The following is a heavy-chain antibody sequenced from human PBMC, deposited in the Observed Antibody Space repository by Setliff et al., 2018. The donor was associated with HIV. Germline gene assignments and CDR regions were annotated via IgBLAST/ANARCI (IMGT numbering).Heavy chain of an antibody. CDR2: IVVGSGKT. J-gene: IGHJ4*02. D-gene: IGHD6-19*01. V-gene: IGHV1-58*01. Sequence: GASVKVSCKAAGFTLTGSAVQWMRQARGQRTEWIGWIVVGSGKTEYAQKFQERVTITRDMSTSTAYMELRSLRYDDTAVYYCVADGNGSGWRSDYWGQGTPVTVSS. CDR3: VADGNGSGWRSDY. CDR1: GFTLTGSA.